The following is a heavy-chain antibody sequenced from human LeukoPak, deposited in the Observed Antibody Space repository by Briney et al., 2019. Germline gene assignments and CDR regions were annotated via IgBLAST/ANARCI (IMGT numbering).Heavy chain of an antibody. D-gene: IGHD1-26*01. CDR2: ISGSGGST. Sequence: GGSLRLSCAASGFTFSSYAMSWVRQAPGKGLEWVSVISGSGGSTYYADSVKGRFTISRDNSKNTLYLQMNSLRAEDTAVYYCAKARRGVGATKDYWGQGTLVTVSS. V-gene: IGHV3-23*01. CDR3: AKARRGVGATKDY. CDR1: GFTFSSYA. J-gene: IGHJ4*02.